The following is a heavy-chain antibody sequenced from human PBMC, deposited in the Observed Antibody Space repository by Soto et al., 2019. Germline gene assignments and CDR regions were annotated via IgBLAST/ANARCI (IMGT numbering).Heavy chain of an antibody. CDR2: IRSKANSYAT. J-gene: IGHJ4*02. Sequence: GGSLRLSCAASGFTFSGSAMHWVRQASGKGLEWVGRIRSKANSYATAYAASVKGRFTISRDDSKNTAHLQMNSLRAEDTAVYYCASGYYDSSGYFGSDWGQGTLVTVSS. V-gene: IGHV3-73*01. D-gene: IGHD3-22*01. CDR1: GFTFSGSA. CDR3: ASGYYDSSGYFGSD.